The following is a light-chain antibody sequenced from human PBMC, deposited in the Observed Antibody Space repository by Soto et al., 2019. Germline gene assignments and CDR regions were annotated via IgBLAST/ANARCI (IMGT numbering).Light chain of an antibody. CDR2: KNN. CDR1: SSNIGSNY. V-gene: IGLV1-47*01. J-gene: IGLJ3*02. Sequence: QSVLTQPPSASGTPGQRVTISCSGSSSNIGSNYVYWYQQLPGTAPKLLIYKNNQRPSGVSERFSGSKSGTSASLAISGLRSEDEADYYCAAWDDSLSVVFGGGTKVTVL. CDR3: AAWDDSLSVV.